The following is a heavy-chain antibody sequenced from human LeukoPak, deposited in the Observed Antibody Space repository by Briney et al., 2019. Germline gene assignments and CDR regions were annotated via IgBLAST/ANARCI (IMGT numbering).Heavy chain of an antibody. J-gene: IGHJ4*02. CDR2: ISGSGGST. CDR3: ARAGSFRFDY. D-gene: IGHD1-14*01. Sequence: QPGGSLRLSCAASGFTFSSYAMSWVRQAPGKGLEWVSAISGSGGSTYYADSVKGRFTISRDNARNTLYLQIHTLTVEDTAVYYCARAGSFRFDYWGQGTLVTVSS. V-gene: IGHV3-23*01. CDR1: GFTFSSYA.